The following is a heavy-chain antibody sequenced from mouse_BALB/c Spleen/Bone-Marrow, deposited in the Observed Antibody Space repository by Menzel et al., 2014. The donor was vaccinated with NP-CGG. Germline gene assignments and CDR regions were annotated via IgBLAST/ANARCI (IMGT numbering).Heavy chain of an antibody. CDR3: TRGITTVVATRAMDY. Sequence: DVKLVESGTVLARPGASVKMSCKASGYTFTSYWMHWVKRRPGQGLEWIGAIYPGNSDTSYNQKFKGKAKLTAVTSTSTAYMDLSSLTNEDSAVYYCTRGITTVVATRAMDYWGQGTSVTVSS. CDR1: GYTFTSYW. CDR2: IYPGNSDT. J-gene: IGHJ4*01. D-gene: IGHD1-1*01. V-gene: IGHV1-5*01.